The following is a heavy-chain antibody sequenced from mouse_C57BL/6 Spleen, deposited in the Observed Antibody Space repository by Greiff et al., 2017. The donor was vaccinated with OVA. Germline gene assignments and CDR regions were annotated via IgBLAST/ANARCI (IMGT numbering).Heavy chain of an antibody. CDR2: INPRSGGT. D-gene: IGHD1-1*01. CDR1: GYAFTNYL. V-gene: IGHV1-54*01. Sequence: VQLQQSGAELVRPGTSVKVSCKASGYAFTNYLIEWVKQRPGQGLEWIGVINPRSGGTNYNEKFKGKATLTADKSSSTAYMQLSSLTSEDSAVYFCARAYYGSGVDYWGQGTTLTVSS. J-gene: IGHJ2*01. CDR3: ARAYYGSGVDY.